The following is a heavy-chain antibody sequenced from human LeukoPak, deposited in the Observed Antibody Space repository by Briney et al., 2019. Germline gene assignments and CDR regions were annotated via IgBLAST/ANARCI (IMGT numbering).Heavy chain of an antibody. V-gene: IGHV3-74*01. Sequence: GGSLRLSCKASGFNFNNYWMHWVRQAPGKGLEWVSRIINDGSSTTYADSVKGRFTISRDNAKDTLYLQMNSLRVEDTAVYYCARETYYYDSSGYGAYYFDYWGQGTLVTVSS. D-gene: IGHD3-22*01. CDR2: IINDGSST. J-gene: IGHJ4*02. CDR1: GFNFNNYW. CDR3: ARETYYYDSSGYGAYYFDY.